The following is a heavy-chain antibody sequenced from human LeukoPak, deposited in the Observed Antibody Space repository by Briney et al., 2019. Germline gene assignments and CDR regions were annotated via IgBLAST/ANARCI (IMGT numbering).Heavy chain of an antibody. CDR1: GFTFDDYA. Sequence: GGSLRLSCAASGFTFDDYAMHWVRQAPGKGLEWVSVISGDGGGTYYADPVKGRFTISRDNSKNSLYLQMNSLAVEDTALYYCSKVGGSGVFLPFDYWGQGILVTASS. D-gene: IGHD1-26*01. CDR3: SKVGGSGVFLPFDY. V-gene: IGHV3-43*02. CDR2: ISGDGGGT. J-gene: IGHJ4*02.